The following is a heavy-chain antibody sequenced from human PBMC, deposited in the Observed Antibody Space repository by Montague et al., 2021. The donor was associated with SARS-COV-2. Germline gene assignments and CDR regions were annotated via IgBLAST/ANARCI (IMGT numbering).Heavy chain of an antibody. J-gene: IGHJ6*02. D-gene: IGHD3-16*01. CDR2: ISWNSGNI. V-gene: IGHV3-9*01. CDR3: AKGGLRLGLNYYYGMDV. CDR1: GFTFGDYA. Sequence: SLRFSCAASGFTFGDYAMHWVRQAPGKGLEWVSGISWNSGNIGYADSVKGRFTISRDNAKNSLYLQMNSLRAEDTALYYCAKGGLRLGLNYYYGMDVWGQGTTVTVSS.